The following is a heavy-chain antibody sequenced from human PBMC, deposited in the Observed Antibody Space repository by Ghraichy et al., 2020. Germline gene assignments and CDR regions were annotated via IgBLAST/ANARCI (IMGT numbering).Heavy chain of an antibody. CDR1: RFTFRRYG. CDR3: AKVPDRVSSEDY. V-gene: IGHV3-30*18. J-gene: IGHJ4*02. CDR2: ISFDGSQK. Sequence: GGSLRLSCAASRFTFRRYGMHLVRQAPGEGLEWVAFISFDGSQKFYNDSVRGRFTISRDNSKNTLSLQMSSLRDEDTAMYYCAKVPDRVSSEDYWGQGSLVTVSS. D-gene: IGHD5-12*01.